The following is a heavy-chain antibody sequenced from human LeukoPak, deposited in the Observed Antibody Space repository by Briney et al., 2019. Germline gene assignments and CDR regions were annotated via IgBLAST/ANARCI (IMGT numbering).Heavy chain of an antibody. CDR1: GGSFSGYY. J-gene: IGHJ4*02. V-gene: IGHV4-34*01. Sequence: SETLSLTCAVYGGSFSGYYWSWIRQPPGKGLEWIGEINHSGSTNCNPSLKSRVTISVDTSKNQFSLKLSSVTAADTAVYYCARLPTQTLTVVVVAATHQEIDYWGQGTLVTVSS. CDR2: INHSGST. D-gene: IGHD2-15*01. CDR3: ARLPTQTLTVVVVAATHQEIDY.